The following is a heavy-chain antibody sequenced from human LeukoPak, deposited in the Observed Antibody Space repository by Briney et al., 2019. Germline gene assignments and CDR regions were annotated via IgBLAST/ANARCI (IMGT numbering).Heavy chain of an antibody. Sequence: ASVKVSCKASGYTFTAYYTHWVRQAPGQGLEWMGRINPNSGGKNYAQKIQGRVIMTRYTTSGTAYMELNSLRSDDTAVYYCARDPGSSGDYWGQGTLVNVSS. J-gene: IGHJ4*02. V-gene: IGHV1-2*06. D-gene: IGHD6-25*01. CDR1: GYTFTAYY. CDR3: ARDPGSSGDY. CDR2: INPNSGGK.